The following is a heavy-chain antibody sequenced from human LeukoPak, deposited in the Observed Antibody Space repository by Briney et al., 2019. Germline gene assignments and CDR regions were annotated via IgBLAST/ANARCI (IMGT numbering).Heavy chain of an antibody. CDR3: AKGARLYCSSISCYLGDY. V-gene: IGHV3-7*03. Sequence: GGSLTLSCAASGFTFSYHWMTWVRQAPGKGLEWVANIKNDGAVKNYVDSVKGRFTISRDNAKNSLYLQMNSVKSEDTAVYYCAKGARLYCSSISCYLGDYWGPGTLVTVSS. CDR2: IKNDGAVK. CDR1: GFTFSYHW. D-gene: IGHD2-2*01. J-gene: IGHJ4*02.